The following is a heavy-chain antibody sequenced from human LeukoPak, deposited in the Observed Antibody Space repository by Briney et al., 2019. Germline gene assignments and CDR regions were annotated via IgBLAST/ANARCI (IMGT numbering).Heavy chain of an antibody. J-gene: IGHJ3*02. CDR3: ARDRRVAFDI. CDR2: IYSSSSYI. CDR1: GFTFSSYS. Sequence: PGGGLRLSCAASGFTFSSYSMNWVRQAPGKGLEWVSSIYSSSSYIYYADSVKGLFTISRDNAKNSLYLQMNSLRAEDTAVYYCARDRRVAFDIWGQGTMDTLPS. V-gene: IGHV3-21*01.